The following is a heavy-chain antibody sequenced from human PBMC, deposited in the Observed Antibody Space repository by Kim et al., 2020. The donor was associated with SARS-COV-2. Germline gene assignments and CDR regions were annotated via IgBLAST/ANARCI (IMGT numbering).Heavy chain of an antibody. V-gene: IGHV3-30*18. J-gene: IGHJ4*02. CDR2: ISYDGSNK. CDR3: AKVVGEKYQLLYVMGDY. CDR1: GFTFSSYG. D-gene: IGHD2-2*02. Sequence: GGSLRLSCAASGFTFSSYGMHWVRQAPGKGLEWVAVISYDGSNKYYADSVKGRFTISRDNSKNTLYLQMNSLRAEDTAVYYCAKVVGEKYQLLYVMGDYWGQGTLVTVSS.